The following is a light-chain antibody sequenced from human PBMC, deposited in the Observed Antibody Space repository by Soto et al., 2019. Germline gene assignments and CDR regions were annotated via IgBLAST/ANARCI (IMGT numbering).Light chain of an antibody. CDR1: QSISSW. CDR3: QQYNSYPLT. V-gene: IGKV1-5*03. Sequence: DIQMTQSPSTLSASVGDRVTITCRASQSISSWLVWYQQKPGKAPKLLIYKPSSLESGVPSRFTGSGSGTXXXXXIXXXQPDDFATYYCQQYNSYPLTFGGGTKVEIK. CDR2: KPS. J-gene: IGKJ4*01.